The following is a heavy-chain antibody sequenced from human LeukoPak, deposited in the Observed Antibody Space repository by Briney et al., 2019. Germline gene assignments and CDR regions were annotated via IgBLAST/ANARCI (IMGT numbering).Heavy chain of an antibody. Sequence: PPEALSLTCTVSGGSISSSSYYWGGIRQPPGKGLEWIGSIYYSGSTYYNPSLRSRVTISVDTSKNHFSLRLSSVTAAGTAVYYCARRAATAGHYFDYWGQGTLVSASS. CDR2: IYYSGST. CDR1: GGSISSSSYY. V-gene: IGHV4-39*02. J-gene: IGHJ4*02. CDR3: ARRAATAGHYFDY. D-gene: IGHD6-13*01.